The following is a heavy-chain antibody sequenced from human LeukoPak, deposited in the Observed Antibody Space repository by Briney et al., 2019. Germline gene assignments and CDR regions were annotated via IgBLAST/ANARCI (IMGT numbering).Heavy chain of an antibody. CDR3: ARVEQWLVHGAFDI. CDR1: GFTFSSYE. J-gene: IGHJ3*02. CDR2: ISSSGSTI. Sequence: GGSLRLSCAASGFTFSSYEMNWVRQAPGKGLEWASYISSSGSTIYHADSVKGRFTISRDNAKNSLYLQMNSLRAEDTAVYYCARVEQWLVHGAFDIWGQGTMVTVSS. D-gene: IGHD6-19*01. V-gene: IGHV3-48*03.